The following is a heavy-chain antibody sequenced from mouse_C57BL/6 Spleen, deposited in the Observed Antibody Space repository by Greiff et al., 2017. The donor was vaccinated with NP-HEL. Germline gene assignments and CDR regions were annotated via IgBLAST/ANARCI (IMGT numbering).Heavy chain of an antibody. CDR1: GFSLTSYG. Sequence: QVHVKQSGPGLVQPSQSLSITCTVSGFSLTSYGVHWVRQSPGKGLEWLGVIWRGGSTDYNAAFMSSLSITKDNSKRQVFFKMNSLQADDTAIYNCAKGYGSSYWYFDVWGTGTTVTVSS. D-gene: IGHD1-1*01. CDR3: AKGYGSSYWYFDV. CDR2: IWRGGST. J-gene: IGHJ1*03. V-gene: IGHV2-5*01.